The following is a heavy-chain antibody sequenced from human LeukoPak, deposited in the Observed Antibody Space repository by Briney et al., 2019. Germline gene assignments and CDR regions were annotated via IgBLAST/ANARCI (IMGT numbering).Heavy chain of an antibody. J-gene: IGHJ4*02. CDR2: ISSSGSTI. CDR3: ARRWGYYFDY. D-gene: IGHD4-23*01. Sequence: GGSLRLSCAASGFTFSSYEMNWVRQAPGKGLEWVSYISSSGSTIYYADSVKGRFTISRDNAKNSLYLQMNRLRAEDTAVYYCARRWGYYFDYWGQGTLVTVSS. V-gene: IGHV3-48*03. CDR1: GFTFSSYE.